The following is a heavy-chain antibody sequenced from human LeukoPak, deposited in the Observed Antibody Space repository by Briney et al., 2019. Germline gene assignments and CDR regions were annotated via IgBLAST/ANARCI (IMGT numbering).Heavy chain of an antibody. CDR3: ARQELLWFGELPSYFDY. D-gene: IGHD3-10*01. Sequence: SETLSLTCTVSGDSISSGNYYWNWVRQPPGKGLEWIGSIYYSGSTNYNPSLKSRVTMSADTSKNQISLKLSAVTVADTAVYYCARQELLWFGELPSYFDYWGQGTLVTVSS. V-gene: IGHV4-61*01. CDR1: GDSISSGNYY. CDR2: IYYSGST. J-gene: IGHJ4*02.